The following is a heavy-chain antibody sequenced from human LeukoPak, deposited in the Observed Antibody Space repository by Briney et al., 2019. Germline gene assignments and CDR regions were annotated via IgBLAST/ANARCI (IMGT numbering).Heavy chain of an antibody. V-gene: IGHV4-61*02. CDR3: ATSSGWPDYYYYYMDV. J-gene: IGHJ6*03. Sequence: SETLSLTCTASGVPISSDSYYWSWIRQPAGKGLECIGRIYTSGSTNYNPSLKSRVTISVDTSKNQFSLKLSSVTAADTAVYYCATSSGWPDYYYYYMDVWGKGTTVTVSS. CDR2: IYTSGST. CDR1: GVPISSDSYY. D-gene: IGHD6-19*01.